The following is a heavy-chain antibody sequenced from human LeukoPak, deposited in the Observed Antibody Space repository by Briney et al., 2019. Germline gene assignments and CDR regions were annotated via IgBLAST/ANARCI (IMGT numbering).Heavy chain of an antibody. D-gene: IGHD5-18*01. CDR3: ARGRKYTSGYRVTELGSGYSDY. V-gene: IGHV4-59*12. J-gene: IGHJ4*02. Sequence: PSETLSLTCTVSGGSISNYYWNWIRQPPGKGLEWVGYIYYSGITNYNPYLKSRVGISVDNSKNQFFLKLSSVTVAETPVYYCARGRKYTSGYRVTELGSGYSDYWGQGTLVTVSS. CDR2: IYYSGIT. CDR1: GGSISNYY.